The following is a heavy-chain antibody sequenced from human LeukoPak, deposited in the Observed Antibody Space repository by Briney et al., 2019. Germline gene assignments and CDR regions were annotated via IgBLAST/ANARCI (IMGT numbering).Heavy chain of an antibody. Sequence: GGSLRLSCAASGFAFSSYWMTWVRQAPGKGLEWVANIKPDGSGKTYVDSVKGRFTISRDNAKNTLYLQMNSLRAEDTAVYYCAKGEYCSSTSCYSNWFDPWGQGTLVTVSS. D-gene: IGHD2-2*01. CDR2: IKPDGSGK. CDR1: GFAFSSYW. J-gene: IGHJ5*02. CDR3: AKGEYCSSTSCYSNWFDP. V-gene: IGHV3-7*01.